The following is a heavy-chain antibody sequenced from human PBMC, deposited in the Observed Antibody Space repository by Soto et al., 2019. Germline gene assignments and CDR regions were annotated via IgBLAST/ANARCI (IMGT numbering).Heavy chain of an antibody. J-gene: IGHJ3*02. V-gene: IGHV3-74*01. D-gene: IGHD2-21*01. Sequence: GGSLRLSCAASGFTFSSYWMHWVRQAPGKGLVWVSRINSEGGSTSYADSVKGRFTISRDSAKNTLYLQMNSLRAEDTAVYYCAREVYSYSPDAFDIWGQGTMVTVSS. CDR3: AREVYSYSPDAFDI. CDR2: INSEGGST. CDR1: GFTFSSYW.